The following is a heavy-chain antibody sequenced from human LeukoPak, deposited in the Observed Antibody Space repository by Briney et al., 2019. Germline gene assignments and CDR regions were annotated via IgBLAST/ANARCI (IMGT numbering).Heavy chain of an antibody. V-gene: IGHV4-30-4*01. CDR3: ARDNGYGQLDS. CDR2: IYYSGST. J-gene: IGHJ4*02. Sequence: PSQTLSLTCTVSGDSINSGDYYWSWIRQPPGNGLEWIGCIYYSGSTYYNPSLKSRVTISVDTSKNQFSLKLSSVTAADTAVYYCARDNGYGQLDSWGQGTLVTVSS. CDR1: GDSINSGDYY. D-gene: IGHD2-15*01.